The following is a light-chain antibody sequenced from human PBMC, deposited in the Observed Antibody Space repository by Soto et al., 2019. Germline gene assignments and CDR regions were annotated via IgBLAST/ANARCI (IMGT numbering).Light chain of an antibody. V-gene: IGKV3-15*01. CDR1: QSVSSN. CDR3: QQYNNWPLT. Sequence: EIVMTQSPGTLSVSLGEGATLSCRASQSVSSNLAWYQQKPGQAPRLLIYGASTRATGIPARFSGSGSGTEFTLTISSLQSEDFAVYWCQQYNNWPLTFGGGTKVEIK. J-gene: IGKJ4*01. CDR2: GAS.